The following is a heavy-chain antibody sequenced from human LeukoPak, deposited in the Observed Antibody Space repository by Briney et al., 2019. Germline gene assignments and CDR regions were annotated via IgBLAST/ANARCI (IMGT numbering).Heavy chain of an antibody. CDR1: GGSISSSSYY. V-gene: IGHV4-39*01. CDR3: ARQHKSYYMDV. J-gene: IGHJ6*03. CDR2: IYYSGST. Sequence: SETLSLTCTVSGGSISSSSYYWGWIRQPPGKGVEWIGSIYYSGSTYYNPSLKSRVTISVDTSKNQFSLKLSSVTAADTAVYYCARQHKSYYMDVWGKGTTVTVSS.